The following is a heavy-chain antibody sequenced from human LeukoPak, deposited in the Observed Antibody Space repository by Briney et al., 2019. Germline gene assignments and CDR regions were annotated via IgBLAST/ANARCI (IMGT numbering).Heavy chain of an antibody. D-gene: IGHD2-15*01. J-gene: IGHJ5*02. Sequence: SVKVSCKASGGTFSSYAISWVRQAPGQGLEWMGGIIPIFGTANYAQKFQGRVTITADESTSTAYMELSRLRSDDTAVYYCARDLSTEYCSGGSCSNWFDPWGQGTLVTASS. CDR2: IIPIFGTA. CDR1: GGTFSSYA. CDR3: ARDLSTEYCSGGSCSNWFDP. V-gene: IGHV1-69*13.